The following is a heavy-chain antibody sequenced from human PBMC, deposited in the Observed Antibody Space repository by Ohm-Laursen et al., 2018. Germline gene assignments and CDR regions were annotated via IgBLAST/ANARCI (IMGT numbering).Heavy chain of an antibody. Sequence: AASVKVSCNASGYTFTSYYMHWVRQAPGQGLEWMGLINPSSGSTSYAQKFQGRVTMTRDTSTSTVYMELSSLRSEDTAVYYCARKDQIQLWSPLGYWGQGTLVTVSS. D-gene: IGHD5-18*01. CDR1: GYTFTSYY. V-gene: IGHV1-46*01. CDR2: INPSSGST. CDR3: ARKDQIQLWSPLGY. J-gene: IGHJ4*02.